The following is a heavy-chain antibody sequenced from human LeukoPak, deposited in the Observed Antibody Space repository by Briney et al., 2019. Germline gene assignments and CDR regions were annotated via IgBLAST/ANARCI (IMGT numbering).Heavy chain of an antibody. V-gene: IGHV3-33*01. J-gene: IGHJ4*02. CDR2: VWYDGSKK. CDR1: GFTFSSYG. CDR3: ARGGSYYDY. Sequence: GGSLRLSCAAPGFTFSSYGMHWVRQAPGRGLEGVAIVWYDGSKKYYSDSVKGRFTISRDNSQNTLYLQMNSLRAEDTAVYYCARGGSYYDYWGQGTLVTVSS. D-gene: IGHD3-16*01.